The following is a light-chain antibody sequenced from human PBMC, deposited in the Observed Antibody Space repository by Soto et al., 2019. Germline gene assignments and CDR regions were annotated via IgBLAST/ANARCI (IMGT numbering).Light chain of an antibody. CDR3: LLFFRGDVV. V-gene: IGLV7-43*01. CDR2: SID. J-gene: IGLJ2*01. Sequence: QAVVTQEPSLTVSPGGTVTLTCASSTGEVTSGFSPSWFQQRPGQAPRALIYSIDNKHSWTPARFSGSLLGGKAALTLSGVQPEDEADYYCLLFFRGDVVFGGGTKLTVL. CDR1: TGEVTSGFS.